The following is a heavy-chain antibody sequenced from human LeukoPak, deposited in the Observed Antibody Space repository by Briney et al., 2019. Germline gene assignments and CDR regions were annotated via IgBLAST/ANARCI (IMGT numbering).Heavy chain of an antibody. D-gene: IGHD6-13*01. Sequence: SQTLSLTCTVSGGSISSGDYYWSWIRQPPGKGLEWIGYIYYSGSTYYNPSLKSRVTISVDTSKNQFSLKLSSVTAADAAVYYCARAVAAAGIIDWGQGTLVTVSS. V-gene: IGHV4-30-4*08. J-gene: IGHJ4*02. CDR1: GGSISSGDYY. CDR3: ARAVAAAGIID. CDR2: IYYSGST.